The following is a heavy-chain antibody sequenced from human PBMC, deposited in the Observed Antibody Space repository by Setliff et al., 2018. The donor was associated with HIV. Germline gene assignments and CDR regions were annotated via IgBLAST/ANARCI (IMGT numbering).Heavy chain of an antibody. V-gene: IGHV4-31*03. D-gene: IGHD5-18*01. CDR2: IHYSGSS. J-gene: IGHJ5*02. CDR3: ARVTWIQLWLGWFDP. Sequence: PSETLSLTCTVSGDSISSGGYYWSWIRQHPGKGLEWIGYIHYSGSSYYNPSLRSRVTISVDTSKNQFSLKLGSVTAADTAVYFCARVTWIQLWLGWFDPWGRGTLVTSPQ. CDR1: GDSISSGGYY.